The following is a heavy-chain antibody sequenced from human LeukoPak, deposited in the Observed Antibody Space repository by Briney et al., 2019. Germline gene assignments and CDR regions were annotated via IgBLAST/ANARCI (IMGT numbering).Heavy chain of an antibody. Sequence: ASVKVSCKASGGTFSSYAISWVRQAPGQGLEWMGGIIPIFGTANYAQKFQGRVTITTDESTSTAYIELSSLRSEDTAVYYCARGGYHAYYLDYWGQGSLVTVSS. J-gene: IGHJ4*02. D-gene: IGHD5-18*01. CDR3: ARGGYHAYYLDY. CDR1: GGTFSSYA. V-gene: IGHV1-69*05. CDR2: IIPIFGTA.